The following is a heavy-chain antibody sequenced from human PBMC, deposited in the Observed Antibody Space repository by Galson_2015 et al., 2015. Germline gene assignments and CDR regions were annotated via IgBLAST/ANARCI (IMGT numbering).Heavy chain of an antibody. J-gene: IGHJ3*01. V-gene: IGHV3-21*01. CDR1: GFTFSTYS. Sequence: SLRLSCAASGFTFSTYSMNWVRRAPGKGLEWVSSITGRGSYTYYADSGKGRFTISRDNANNSLNLQLNSLRAEDTAVYYCARNYGGYNAFDLWGQGTMVTVSP. CDR3: ARNYGGYNAFDL. D-gene: IGHD5-18*01. CDR2: ITGRGSYT.